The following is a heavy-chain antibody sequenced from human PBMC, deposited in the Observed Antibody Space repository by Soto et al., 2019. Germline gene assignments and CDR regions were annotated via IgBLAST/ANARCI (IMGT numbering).Heavy chain of an antibody. V-gene: IGHV3-30*18. J-gene: IGHJ5*01. D-gene: IGHD2-15*01. CDR1: GFTFRSYA. CDR2: TSYDGSKK. Sequence: QVQLVESGGGVVQPGKSLRLSCVASGFTFRSYAMHWVRQAPGQGLEWVAFTSYDGSKKDYAESVKGRFTVSRGNFENILDLEMNSLRREDTAVYYCAKEGQAHCSGGTCFYGWFDSWGHGTQVTVSS. CDR3: AKEGQAHCSGGTCFYGWFDS.